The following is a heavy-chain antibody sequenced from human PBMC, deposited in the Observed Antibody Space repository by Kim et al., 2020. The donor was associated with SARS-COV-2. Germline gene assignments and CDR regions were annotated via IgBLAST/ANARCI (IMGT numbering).Heavy chain of an antibody. CDR1: GFTFSTYT. D-gene: IGHD6-25*01. CDR3: AKDPAA. Sequence: GGSLSLSCTASGFTFSTYTLNWVRQAPGKGLEWVSAISGSGGSTYYAYSVKGRFTISRDNSKNTLYLQMNSLRADDTAIYYCAKDPAAWGQGTLVTVSS. J-gene: IGHJ4*02. CDR2: ISGSGGST. V-gene: IGHV3-23*01.